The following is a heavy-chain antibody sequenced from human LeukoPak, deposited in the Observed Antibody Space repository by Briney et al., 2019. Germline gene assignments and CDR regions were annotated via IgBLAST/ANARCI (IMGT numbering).Heavy chain of an antibody. CDR2: IYYSGST. J-gene: IGHJ6*02. D-gene: IGHD2-2*01. CDR1: GGSISSGGYS. Sequence: SETLSLTCAVSGGSISSGGYSWSWIRQHPGKGLEWIGYIYYSGSTYYNPSLKSRVTISVDTSKNQFSLKLSSVTAADTAVYYCARVVVVPAAMTPFDYYYGMVVWGRGTTVTVSS. V-gene: IGHV4-31*11. CDR3: ARVVVVPAAMTPFDYYYGMVV.